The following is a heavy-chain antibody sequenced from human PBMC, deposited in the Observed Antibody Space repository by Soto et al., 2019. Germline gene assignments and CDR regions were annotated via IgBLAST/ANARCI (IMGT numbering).Heavy chain of an antibody. CDR1: GFTFSSYA. CDR3: AKTRNYYYYYMDV. V-gene: IGHV3-23*01. J-gene: IGHJ6*03. Sequence: EVQLLESGGGLVQPGGSLRLSCAASGFTFSSYAMSWVRQAPGKGLEWVSAISGSGGSTYYADSVKGRFTISGDNSKNTLYLQMNSLRAEDTAVYYCAKTRNYYYYYMDVWGKGTTVTVSS. D-gene: IGHD2-2*01. CDR2: ISGSGGST.